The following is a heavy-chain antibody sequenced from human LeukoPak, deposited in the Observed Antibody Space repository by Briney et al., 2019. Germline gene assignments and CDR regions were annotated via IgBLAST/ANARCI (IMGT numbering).Heavy chain of an antibody. CDR1: GFTFSSYG. J-gene: IGHJ4*02. D-gene: IGHD2-15*01. CDR2: ISGSGGST. CDR3: AARSGGRKDY. V-gene: IGHV3-23*01. Sequence: GGSLRLSCAASGFTFSSYGMSWVRQAPGKGLEWVSAISGSGGSTYYADSVKGRFTISRDNSKNTLYLQMNSLRAEDTAVYYCAARSGGRKDYWGQGTLVTVSS.